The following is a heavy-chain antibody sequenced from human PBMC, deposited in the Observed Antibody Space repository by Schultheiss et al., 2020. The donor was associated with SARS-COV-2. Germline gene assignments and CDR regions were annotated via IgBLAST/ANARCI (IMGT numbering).Heavy chain of an antibody. CDR3: ARVGPWGVVVPAYNWFDP. J-gene: IGHJ5*02. CDR2: IYTSGST. Sequence: SQTLSLTCTVSGGSISSYYWSWIRQPAGKGLEWIGRIYTSGSTNYNPSLKSRVTMSVDTSKNQFSLKLSSVTAADTAVYYCARVGPWGVVVPAYNWFDPWGQGTLVTVSS. D-gene: IGHD2-2*01. V-gene: IGHV4-4*07. CDR1: GGSISSYY.